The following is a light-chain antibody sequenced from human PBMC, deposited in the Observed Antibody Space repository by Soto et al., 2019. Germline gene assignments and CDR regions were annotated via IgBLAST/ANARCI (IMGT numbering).Light chain of an antibody. CDR2: GAS. Sequence: IVLPQSPGTLSLSPGERATLSCRASQSVSSSYLAWYQQKPGQAPRLLIYGASSRATGIPDRFSGSGSGTDFTLTISRLEPEDFAVYYCQQYGSSLLTFGGGAKVDIK. CDR3: QQYGSSLLT. CDR1: QSVSSSY. J-gene: IGKJ4*01. V-gene: IGKV3-20*01.